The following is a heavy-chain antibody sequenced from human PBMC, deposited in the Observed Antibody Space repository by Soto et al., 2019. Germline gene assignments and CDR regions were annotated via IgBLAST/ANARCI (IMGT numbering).Heavy chain of an antibody. CDR1: GGSFSGYY. CDR3: AGIVVVPAVSEDWFDP. J-gene: IGHJ5*02. D-gene: IGHD2-2*01. V-gene: IGHV4-34*01. Sequence: SETLSLTCAVYGGSFSGYYWSWIRQPPGKGLEWIGEINHSGSTNYNPSLKSRVTISVDTSKNQFSLKLSSVTAADTAVYYCAGIVVVPAVSEDWFDPWGQGTLVTVSS. CDR2: INHSGST.